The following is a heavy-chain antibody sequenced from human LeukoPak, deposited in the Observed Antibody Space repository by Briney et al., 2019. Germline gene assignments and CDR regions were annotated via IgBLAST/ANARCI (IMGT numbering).Heavy chain of an antibody. D-gene: IGHD2-15*01. J-gene: IGHJ5*02. V-gene: IGHV4-39*07. CDR1: GDSISSSSFH. CDR2: IYYSGST. CDR3: ARGPIVVVVAEPNWFDP. Sequence: PSETLSLTCTVSGDSISSSSFHWGRIRQPPGKGLEWIGSIYYSGSTYYNPSLKSRVTISVDTSKNQFSLKLSSVTAADTAVYYCARGPIVVVVAEPNWFDPWGQGTLVTVSS.